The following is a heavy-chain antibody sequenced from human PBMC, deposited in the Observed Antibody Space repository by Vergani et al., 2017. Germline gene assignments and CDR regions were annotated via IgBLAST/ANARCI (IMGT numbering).Heavy chain of an antibody. Sequence: QVQLVQSGAEVKKPGSSVKVSCKASGATFRSNTISWVRQVPGQGLEWMGRIIPVLGKTKYAQDFQGRLTITADTSTSTDYMELTSLRSQDTAVYYCARESYCGGDCLEYFQHWGQGTLVTVSS. CDR1: GATFRSNT. D-gene: IGHD2-21*02. J-gene: IGHJ1*01. CDR2: IIPVLGKT. CDR3: ARESYCGGDCLEYFQH. V-gene: IGHV1-69*08.